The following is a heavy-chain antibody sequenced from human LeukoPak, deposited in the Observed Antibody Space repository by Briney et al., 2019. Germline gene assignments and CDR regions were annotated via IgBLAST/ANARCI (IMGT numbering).Heavy chain of an antibody. J-gene: IGHJ3*02. CDR3: ARAMTTVTHGARNAFDI. Sequence: PGGSLRLSCAASGFTFSDYYMSWIRQAPGKGLEWVSYISSSGSTIYYADSVKGRFTISRDNAKNSLYLQMNSLRAEDTAVYYCARAMTTVTHGARNAFDIWGQGTMVTVSS. V-gene: IGHV3-11*04. CDR2: ISSSGSTI. CDR1: GFTFSDYY. D-gene: IGHD4-17*01.